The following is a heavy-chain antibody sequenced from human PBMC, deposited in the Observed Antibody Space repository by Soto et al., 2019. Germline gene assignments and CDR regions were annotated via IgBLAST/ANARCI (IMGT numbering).Heavy chain of an antibody. CDR2: ISGSGGST. D-gene: IGHD3-22*01. Sequence: GGSLRLSCAASGFTFSSYAMSWVRQAPGKGLEWVSAISGSGGSTYYADSVKGRFTIPRDNSKNTLYLQMNSLRAEDTAVYYCAKDYDYYDSSGYPYYFDYWGQGTLVTVSS. CDR1: GFTFSSYA. V-gene: IGHV3-23*01. J-gene: IGHJ4*02. CDR3: AKDYDYYDSSGYPYYFDY.